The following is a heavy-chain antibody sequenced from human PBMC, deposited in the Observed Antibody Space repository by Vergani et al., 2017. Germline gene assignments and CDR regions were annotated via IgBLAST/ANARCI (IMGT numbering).Heavy chain of an antibody. CDR3: AKGGYSYGYGDYYYYCMDV. CDR2: ISYDGSNK. J-gene: IGHJ6*02. CDR1: GFTFSSYA. D-gene: IGHD5-18*01. Sequence: VQLLESGGGLVQPGGSLRLSCAASGFTFSSYAMSWVRQAPGKGLEWVAVISYDGSNKYYADSVKGRFTISRDNSKNTLYLQMNSLRAEDTAVYYCAKGGYSYGYGDYYYYCMDVWGQGTTVTVSS. V-gene: IGHV3-30*18.